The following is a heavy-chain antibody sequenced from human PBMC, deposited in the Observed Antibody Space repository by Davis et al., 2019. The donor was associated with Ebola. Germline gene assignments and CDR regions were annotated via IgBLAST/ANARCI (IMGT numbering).Heavy chain of an antibody. CDR2: ISYDGSNK. CDR1: GFTFSSYG. V-gene: IGHV3-30*18. J-gene: IGHJ6*02. CDR3: AKDSVRGVIINYYGMDV. Sequence: GESLKISCAASGFTFSSYGMHWVRQAPGKGLEWVAVISYDGSNKYYADSVKGRFTISRDNSKNTLYLQMNSLRAEDTAVYYCAKDSVRGVIINYYGMDVWGQGTTVTVSS. D-gene: IGHD3-10*01.